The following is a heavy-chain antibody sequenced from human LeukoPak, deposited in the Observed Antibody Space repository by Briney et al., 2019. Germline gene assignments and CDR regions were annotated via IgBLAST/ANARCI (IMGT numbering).Heavy chain of an antibody. Sequence: AETETLTCAVYGGSFSGYYWSWIRQPPGKGLEWIGEINHSGSTNYNPSLKSRVTISVDTSKNQFSLKLSSVTAADTAVYYCARAYYGSGSYYPFDYWGHGNLFTVSS. V-gene: IGHV4-34*01. CDR1: GGSFSGYY. J-gene: IGHJ4*01. CDR2: INHSGST. CDR3: ARAYYGSGSYYPFDY. D-gene: IGHD3-10*01.